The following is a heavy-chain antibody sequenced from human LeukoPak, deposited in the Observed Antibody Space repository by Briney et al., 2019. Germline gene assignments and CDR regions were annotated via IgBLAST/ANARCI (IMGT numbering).Heavy chain of an antibody. J-gene: IGHJ4*02. CDR1: GYTFTGYY. Sequence: GASVKVSCKASGYTFTGYYMHWMRQAPGQGLEWMGWINPNSGGTNYAQKFQGRVTMTRDTSISTAYMELSRLRSDDTAVYYCARGYCTNGVCYTAFDYWGQGTLVTVSS. CDR2: INPNSGGT. CDR3: ARGYCTNGVCYTAFDY. V-gene: IGHV1-2*02. D-gene: IGHD2-8*01.